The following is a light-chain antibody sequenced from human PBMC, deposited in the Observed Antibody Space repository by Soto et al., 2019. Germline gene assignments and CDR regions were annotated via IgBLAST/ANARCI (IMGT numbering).Light chain of an antibody. V-gene: IGKV1-5*01. CDR2: DAS. CDR3: QQYHSSWT. CDR1: QSISSW. Sequence: DIQMTQSPSTLSASVGDRVTITCRASQSISSWLAWYQQKPGKAPKLLIYDASSLQSGVPSRFSGSGSGTEFTLTISSLQPEDFATYYCQQYHSSWTFGQGTKVDIK. J-gene: IGKJ1*01.